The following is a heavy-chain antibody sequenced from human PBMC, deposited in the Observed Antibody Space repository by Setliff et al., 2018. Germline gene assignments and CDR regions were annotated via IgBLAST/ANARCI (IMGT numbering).Heavy chain of an antibody. V-gene: IGHV1-69*13. D-gene: IGHD3-22*01. J-gene: IGHJ4*02. CDR1: GGTFSSSG. CDR2: FIPILGAT. CDR3: ARINFYVSSGYYYAPEL. Sequence: ASVKVSCKSSGGTFSSSGITWVRQAPGQGLQWLGRFIPILGATNYAQNFQGRVTITADESTSTGYMELRSLRSDDTAVYYCARINFYVSSGYYYAPELWGQGTTVT.